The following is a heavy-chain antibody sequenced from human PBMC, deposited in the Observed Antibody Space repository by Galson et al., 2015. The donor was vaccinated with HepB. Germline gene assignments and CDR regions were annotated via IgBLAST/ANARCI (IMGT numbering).Heavy chain of an antibody. CDR2: IRSKANSYAT. V-gene: IGHV3-73*01. Sequence: SLRLSCAASGFTFSGSAMHWVRQASGKGLEWVGRIRSKANSYATAYAASVKGRFTISRDDSKNTAYLQMNSLKTEDTAVCYCTRHPGGAFEYSNSATPDYWGQGTLVTVSS. CDR3: TRHPGGAFEYSNSATPDY. D-gene: IGHD6-6*01. CDR1: GFTFSGSA. J-gene: IGHJ4*02.